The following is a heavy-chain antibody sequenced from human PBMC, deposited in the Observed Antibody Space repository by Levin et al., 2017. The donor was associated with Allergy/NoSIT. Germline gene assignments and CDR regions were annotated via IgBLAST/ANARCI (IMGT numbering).Heavy chain of an antibody. CDR1: GFTFDDYG. D-gene: IGHD3-10*01. J-gene: IGHJ4*02. Sequence: SGGSLRLSCAASGFTFDDYGMSWVRQAPGKGLEWVSGINWNGGSTGYADSVKGRFTISRDNAKNSLYLQMNSLRAEDTALYHCASHYYGSGSYYNAGFDYWGQGTLVTVSS. V-gene: IGHV3-20*01. CDR2: INWNGGST. CDR3: ASHYYGSGSYYNAGFDY.